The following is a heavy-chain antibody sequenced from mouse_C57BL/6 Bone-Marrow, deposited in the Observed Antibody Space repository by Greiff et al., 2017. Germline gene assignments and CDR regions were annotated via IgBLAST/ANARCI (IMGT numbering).Heavy chain of an antibody. J-gene: IGHJ3*01. CDR2: IDPSDSYT. Sequence: VQLQQPGAELVMPGASVKLSCKASGYTFTSYWMHWVKQRPGQGLEWIGEIDPSDSYTNYNQKFKGKSTLTVDKSSSTAYMQLSSLTSEDSAVYYCARSKSSGWFAYWGQGTLVTVSA. CDR1: GYTFTSYW. V-gene: IGHV1-69*01. CDR3: ARSKSSGWFAY. D-gene: IGHD3-2*02.